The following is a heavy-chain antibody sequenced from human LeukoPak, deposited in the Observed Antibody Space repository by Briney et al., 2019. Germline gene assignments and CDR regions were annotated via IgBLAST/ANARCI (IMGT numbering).Heavy chain of an antibody. D-gene: IGHD1-26*01. CDR2: ISYDGSNK. V-gene: IGHV3-30-3*01. Sequence: PGGSLRLSCAASGFTFSSYAMHWVRQAPGKGLEWVAVISYDGSNKYYADSVKGRFTISRDNSKNTLYLQMNSLRAEDTAVYYCAKDIGGSYPYYFDYWGQGTLVTVSS. J-gene: IGHJ4*02. CDR1: GFTFSSYA. CDR3: AKDIGGSYPYYFDY.